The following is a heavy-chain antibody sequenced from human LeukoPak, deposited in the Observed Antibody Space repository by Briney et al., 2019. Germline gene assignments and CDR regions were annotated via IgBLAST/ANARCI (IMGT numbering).Heavy chain of an antibody. CDR3: ARSDLVGYSYGYDY. V-gene: IGHV4-59*08. CDR1: GGSISSYY. CDR2: IYYSGST. D-gene: IGHD5-18*01. Sequence: SETLSLTCTVSGGSISSYYWSWIRQPPGKGLEWIGYIYYSGSTYYNPSLKSRVTISVDTSKNQFSLKLSSVTAADTAVYYCARSDLVGYSYGYDYWGQGTLVTVSS. J-gene: IGHJ4*02.